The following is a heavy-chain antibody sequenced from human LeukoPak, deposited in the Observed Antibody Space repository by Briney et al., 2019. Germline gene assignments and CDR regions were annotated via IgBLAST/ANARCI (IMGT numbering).Heavy chain of an antibody. V-gene: IGHV1-18*01. J-gene: IGHJ6*02. CDR2: ISAYNGNT. D-gene: IGHD2-2*01. Sequence: ASVKVSCKASGYTFTSYGISWVRHAPGQGLEWMGWISAYNGNTNYAQKLQGRVTMTTDTSTSTAYMELRSLRSDDTAVYYCAYQLLSGDYYYGMDVWGQGTTVTVSS. CDR1: GYTFTSYG. CDR3: AYQLLSGDYYYGMDV.